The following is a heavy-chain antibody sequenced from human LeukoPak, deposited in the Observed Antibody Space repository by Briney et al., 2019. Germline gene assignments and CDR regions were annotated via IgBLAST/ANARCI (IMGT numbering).Heavy chain of an antibody. CDR2: INPSGGST. CDR3: ARVLRPRWGGNNWFDP. Sequence: ASVKVSCKASGYTFTSYYMHWVRQAPGQGLEWMGIINPSGGSTSYAQKFQGGVTMTRDMSTSTVYMELSSLRSEDTAVYYCARVLRPRWGGNNWFDPWGQGTLVTVSS. J-gene: IGHJ5*02. D-gene: IGHD3-10*01. CDR1: GYTFTSYY. V-gene: IGHV1-46*01.